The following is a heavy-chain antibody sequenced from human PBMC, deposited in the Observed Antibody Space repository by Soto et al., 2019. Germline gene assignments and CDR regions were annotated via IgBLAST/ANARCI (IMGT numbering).Heavy chain of an antibody. CDR2: IYSGGST. J-gene: IGHJ6*03. CDR3: ARDREERTTGTTSRYYYYMDV. D-gene: IGHD1-1*01. Sequence: GGSLRLSCAASGFTVSSNYMSWGRQAPGKGLEWVSVIYSGGSTYYADSVKGRFTISRDNSKNPLYLQMNSLRAEDTAVYYCARDREERTTGTTSRYYYYMDVWGKGTTVTVSS. CDR1: GFTVSSNY. V-gene: IGHV3-66*01.